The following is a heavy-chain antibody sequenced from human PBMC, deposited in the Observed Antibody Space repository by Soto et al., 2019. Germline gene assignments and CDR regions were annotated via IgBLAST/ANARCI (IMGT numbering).Heavy chain of an antibody. CDR3: ARESGGYDSSTRYGLDV. CDR2: IYYSGST. V-gene: IGHV4-61*01. Sequence: SETLSLTXTVSGGSVSSGSYYWSWIRQPPGKGLEWIGYIYYSGSTNYNPSLKSRVTISVDTPKNQFSLNLSSVTAADTAIYYCARESGGYDSSTRYGLDVWGQGTTVTVSS. D-gene: IGHD6-25*01. CDR1: GGSVSSGSYY. J-gene: IGHJ6*02.